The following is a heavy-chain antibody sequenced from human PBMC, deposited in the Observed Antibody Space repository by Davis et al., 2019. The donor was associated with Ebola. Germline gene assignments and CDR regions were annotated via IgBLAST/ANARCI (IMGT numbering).Heavy chain of an antibody. J-gene: IGHJ4*02. CDR1: GLIFSSFR. CDR3: AKDDLDY. V-gene: IGHV3-30*02. CDR2: IRDDGTDK. Sequence: SPILHCPSSGLIFSSFRTPSRRQAQGKGLEWVGIIRDDGTDKYYANSVKGRFTISRDNAKNTLYLQMNSLRVEDTAVYYCAKDDLDYWGQGTLVNVSS.